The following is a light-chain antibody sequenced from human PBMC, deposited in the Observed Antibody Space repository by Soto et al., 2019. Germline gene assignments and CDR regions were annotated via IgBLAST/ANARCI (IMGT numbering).Light chain of an antibody. Sequence: QSALTQPASVSGSPGQSLTISCTGTSSDVGGYNYVSWYQQHPGKAPKLMIYDVSNRPSGVSNRLSGSKSGNTASLTISGLHAEDEDDYYCSSYTSSSTVVVGGGTQLTV. CDR2: DVS. CDR3: SSYTSSSTVV. V-gene: IGLV2-14*01. CDR1: SSDVGGYNY. J-gene: IGLJ2*01.